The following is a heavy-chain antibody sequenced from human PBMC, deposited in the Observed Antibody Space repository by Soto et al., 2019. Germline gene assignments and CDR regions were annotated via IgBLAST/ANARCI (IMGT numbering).Heavy chain of an antibody. J-gene: IGHJ5*02. Sequence: GASVKVSCKASGYTFTGYYMHWVRQAPGQGLKWMGWINPNSGGTNYAQKFQGWVTMTRDTSISTAYMELSRLRSDDTAVYYCARGGIVVVPAAIRSYWFDPWGQGTLVTVSS. D-gene: IGHD2-2*01. CDR3: ARGGIVVVPAAIRSYWFDP. CDR2: INPNSGGT. V-gene: IGHV1-2*04. CDR1: GYTFTGYY.